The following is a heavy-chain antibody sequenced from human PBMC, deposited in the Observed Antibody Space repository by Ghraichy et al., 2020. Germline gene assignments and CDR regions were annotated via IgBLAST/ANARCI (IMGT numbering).Heavy chain of an antibody. V-gene: IGHV4-34*01. CDR3: ARAPMAQLLWFGNTADY. D-gene: IGHD3-10*01. Sequence: SETLSLTCAVYGGSFSGYYWSWIRQPPGKGLEWIGEINHSGSTNYNPSLKSRVTISVDTSKNQFSLKLSSVTAADTAVYYCARAPMAQLLWFGNTADYWGQGTLVTVSS. CDR1: GGSFSGYY. J-gene: IGHJ4*02. CDR2: INHSGST.